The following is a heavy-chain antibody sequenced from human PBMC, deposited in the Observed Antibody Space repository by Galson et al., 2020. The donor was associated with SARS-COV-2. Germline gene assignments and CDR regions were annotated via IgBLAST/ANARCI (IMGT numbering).Heavy chain of an antibody. CDR3: ARDLSSITIFGVGRYGMDV. D-gene: IGHD3-3*01. CDR2: HSRSSSTI. Sequence: GESLKISRAASGFTYSSYSKNGVRQAPGKGLEWVSYHSRSSSTIYYADSVKGRFTIPRDNTKNSLYLQMNSLRDEDTAVYYCARDLSSITIFGVGRYGMDVWGQGTTVTVSS. CDR1: GFTYSSYS. V-gene: IGHV3-48*02. J-gene: IGHJ6*02.